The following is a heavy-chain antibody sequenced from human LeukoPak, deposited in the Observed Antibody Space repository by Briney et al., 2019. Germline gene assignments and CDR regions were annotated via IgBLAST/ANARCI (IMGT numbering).Heavy chain of an antibody. CDR2: ISAYNGNT. CDR3: ARDPPAAATQGSFDY. V-gene: IGHV1-18*01. Sequence: ASVKVSCKASGYTFTSYGISWVRQAPGQGLEWMGWISAYNGNTNYAQKLQGRVTMTTDTSTSTAYMELRSLRSDDTAVYYCARDPPAAATQGSFDYWGQGTLVTVSS. D-gene: IGHD6-13*01. J-gene: IGHJ4*02. CDR1: GYTFTSYG.